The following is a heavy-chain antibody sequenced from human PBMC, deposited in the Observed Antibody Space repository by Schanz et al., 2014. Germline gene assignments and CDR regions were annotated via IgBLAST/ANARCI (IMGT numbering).Heavy chain of an antibody. CDR3: ATDYRTGAIDS. CDR2: IWFDGSNK. D-gene: IGHD7-27*01. CDR1: GFTFSRSG. Sequence: QVQLVESGGGLVQPGGSLRLSCAASGFTFSRSGMHWGRRAPGKGVEWVAIIWFDGSNKYYADSVKGRFTISRDNSKNTLFLQMHSLRAKGTAVYCCATDYRTGAIDSWGQGTLVTVSS. J-gene: IGHJ4*02. V-gene: IGHV3-30*02.